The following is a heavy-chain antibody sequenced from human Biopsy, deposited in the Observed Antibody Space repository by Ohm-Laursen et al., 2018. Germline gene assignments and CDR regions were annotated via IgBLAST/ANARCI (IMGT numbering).Heavy chain of an antibody. CDR2: IYSGGNT. CDR1: GYSIIPSGPEN. CDR3: ARGMRTTGWPYFDY. D-gene: IGHD2/OR15-2a*01. J-gene: IGHJ4*02. V-gene: IGHV4-61*01. Sequence: SDTLSLTCTLSGYSIIPSGPENWSWIRQPPGQGLQYIGFIYSGGNTNYKPSLRSRVTMSVDTSKNQFSLRLNSVTAADTAVYYCARGMRTTGWPYFDYWGQGILVTVSS.